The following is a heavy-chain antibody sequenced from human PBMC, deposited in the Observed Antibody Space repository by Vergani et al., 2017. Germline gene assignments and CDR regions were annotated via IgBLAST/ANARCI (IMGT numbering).Heavy chain of an antibody. V-gene: IGHV4-31*03. D-gene: IGHD4-17*01. Sequence: QVQLQESGPGLVKPSQTLSLTCTVSGGSISSGGYYWSWIRQHPGKGLEWIGEINHSGSTNYNPSLKSRVTISVDTSKNQFSLKLSSVTAADTAVYYCARGPYGYAWDYWGQGTLVTVSS. J-gene: IGHJ4*02. CDR1: GGSISSGGYY. CDR3: ARGPYGYAWDY. CDR2: INHSGST.